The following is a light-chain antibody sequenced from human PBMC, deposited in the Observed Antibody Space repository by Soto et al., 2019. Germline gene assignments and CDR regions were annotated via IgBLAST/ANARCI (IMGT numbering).Light chain of an antibody. J-gene: IGKJ1*01. Sequence: IVLSQSPSSLSASVGDRVTITCRASQDLDKWLAWYQQKPGKAPNLLIYRSSTLREGVPSRFRGFGSETEYILTITDLQPDDFATYYCQQYSSYWTFGQGTVV. V-gene: IGKV1-5*01. CDR3: QQYSSYWT. CDR1: QDLDKW. CDR2: RSS.